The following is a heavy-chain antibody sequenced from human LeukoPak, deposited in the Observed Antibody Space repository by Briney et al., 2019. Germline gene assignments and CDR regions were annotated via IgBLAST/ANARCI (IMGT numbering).Heavy chain of an antibody. CDR3: AKGGSGYDAAR. Sequence: GGTLRLSCAASGFTFSSYGMSWVRQAPGKGLEWVSAISGSGGSTYYADSVKGRFTISRDNSKNTLYLQMNSLRAEDTAVYYCAKGGSGYDAARWGQGTLVTVSS. V-gene: IGHV3-23*01. D-gene: IGHD5-12*01. CDR1: GFTFSSYG. J-gene: IGHJ4*02. CDR2: ISGSGGST.